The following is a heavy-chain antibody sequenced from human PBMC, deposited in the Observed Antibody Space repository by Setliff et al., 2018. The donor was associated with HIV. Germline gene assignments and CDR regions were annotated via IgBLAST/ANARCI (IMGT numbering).Heavy chain of an antibody. D-gene: IGHD6-19*01. CDR2: IRYDDSYK. Sequence: PGGSLRLSCAASGFTFSFYGMHWVRQAPGKGLEWVAFIRYDDSYKFYADSVKGRFTISRDNSKSTLYLQMNSLRADDTAVYYCAKNLYRSPWSPLDYWGQGTLVT. CDR1: GFTFSFYG. J-gene: IGHJ4*02. V-gene: IGHV3-30*02. CDR3: AKNLYRSPWSPLDY.